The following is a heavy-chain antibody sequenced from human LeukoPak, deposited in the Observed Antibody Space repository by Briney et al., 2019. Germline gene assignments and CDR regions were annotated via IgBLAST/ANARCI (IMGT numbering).Heavy chain of an antibody. CDR2: IYYSGST. CDR3: ARDPPEGYFQH. J-gene: IGHJ1*01. CDR1: GGSISSYY. Sequence: SETLSLTCTVSGGSISSYYWSWIRQPPGKGLEWIGSIYYSGSTDYNPSLKSRVTISVDTSKNQFSLQLNSVTPEDTAVYYCARDPPEGYFQHWGQGTLVTVSS. V-gene: IGHV4-59*12.